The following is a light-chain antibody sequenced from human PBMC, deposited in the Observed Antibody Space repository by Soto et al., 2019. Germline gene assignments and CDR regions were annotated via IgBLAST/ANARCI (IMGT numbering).Light chain of an antibody. V-gene: IGLV2-8*01. J-gene: IGLJ1*01. CDR3: LSYAGRSSV. Sequence: QLVLTQPPSASGSPGQSVTISCTGSSSDIGRYKYVSWFQQHAGRVPKLLIYEVNKRPSGVPTRFSGSVSGNTASLTVSGLQADDEADYYCLSYAGRSSVFGTGTKLTVL. CDR2: EVN. CDR1: SSDIGRYKY.